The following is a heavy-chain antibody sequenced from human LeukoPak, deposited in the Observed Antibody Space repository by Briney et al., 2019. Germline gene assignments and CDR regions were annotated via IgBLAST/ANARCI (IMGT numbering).Heavy chain of an antibody. D-gene: IGHD3-10*01. CDR3: ARDRGLLLNAPRWFDP. Sequence: QSGGSLRLSCAASGFIFSGSWMDWVRQAPGKGLVWVSRIFPDGTTTTYADSVKGRFTISRDNAKNTLYLQMNSLRAEDTAVYYCARDRGLLLNAPRWFDPWGQGTLVTVSS. CDR2: IFPDGTTT. V-gene: IGHV3-74*01. CDR1: GFIFSGSW. J-gene: IGHJ5*02.